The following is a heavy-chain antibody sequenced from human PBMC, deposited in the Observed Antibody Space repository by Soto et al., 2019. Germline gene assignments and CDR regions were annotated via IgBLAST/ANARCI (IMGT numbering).Heavy chain of an antibody. CDR2: IIPIFGTA. Sequence: VASVKVSCKASGGTFSSYAISWVRQAPGQGLEWMGGIIPIFGTANYAQKFQGRVTITADESTSTAYMELSSLRSEDTAVYYCARSRDCSSTSCYVYYYYGMDVWGQGTTVTVSS. CDR3: ARSRDCSSTSCYVYYYYGMDV. J-gene: IGHJ6*02. CDR1: GGTFSSYA. V-gene: IGHV1-69*13. D-gene: IGHD2-2*01.